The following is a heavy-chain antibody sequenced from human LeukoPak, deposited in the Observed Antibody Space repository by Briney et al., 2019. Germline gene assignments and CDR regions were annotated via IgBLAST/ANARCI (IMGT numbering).Heavy chain of an antibody. CDR1: GFTVSSNY. CDR3: AREGNWYFDY. Sequence: GGFLRLSCAASGFTVSSNYMSWVRQAPGKGLEWVANIKQDGSEKYYVDSVKGRFTISRDNAKNSLYLRMNSLRAEDTAVYYCAREGNWYFDYWGQGTLVTVSS. V-gene: IGHV3-7*01. J-gene: IGHJ4*02. CDR2: IKQDGSEK. D-gene: IGHD1-1*01.